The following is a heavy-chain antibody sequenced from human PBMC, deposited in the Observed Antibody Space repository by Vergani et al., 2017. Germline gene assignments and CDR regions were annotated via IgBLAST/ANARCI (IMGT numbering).Heavy chain of an antibody. Sequence: QVQLQESGPGLVKPSETLSLTCTVSGYSISSGYYWGWIRQPPGKGLEWIGSIYHSGSTYYNPSLKSRVTISVDTSKNQFSLKLSSVTAADTAVYYCARDLSEWVATIRYYYYGMDVWGQGTTVTVSS. CDR1: GYSISSGYY. D-gene: IGHD5-12*01. CDR3: ARDLSEWVATIRYYYYGMDV. V-gene: IGHV4-38-2*02. CDR2: IYHSGST. J-gene: IGHJ6*02.